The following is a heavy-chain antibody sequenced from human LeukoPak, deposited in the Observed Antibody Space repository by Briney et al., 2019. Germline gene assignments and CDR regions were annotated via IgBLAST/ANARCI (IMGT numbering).Heavy chain of an antibody. CDR3: ARGGYDLDY. D-gene: IGHD3-22*01. CDR1: GYSFTDYY. V-gene: IGHV1-2*04. Sequence: ASLQVSCKASGYSFTDYYIHWVRQAPGQGLEWMGWINPFSGGTKYAQKFQGWVTMTWDTSISTAYMELSRLTSDDTAVYYCARGGYDLDYWGQGTLVTVSS. J-gene: IGHJ4*02. CDR2: INPFSGGT.